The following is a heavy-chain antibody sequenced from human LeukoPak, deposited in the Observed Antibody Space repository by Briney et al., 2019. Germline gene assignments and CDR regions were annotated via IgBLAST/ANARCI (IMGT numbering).Heavy chain of an antibody. CDR3: ASITTVTTIDDY. J-gene: IGHJ4*02. V-gene: IGHV4-34*01. D-gene: IGHD4-17*01. CDR2: INHSGST. Sequence: KPSETLSLTCAVYGGSFSGYYWSWIRQPPGKGLEWIGEINHSGSTNYNPSLKSRVTISVDTSKNQFSLKLSSVTAADTAVYYCASITTVTTIDDYWGQGTLVTVSS. CDR1: GGSFSGYY.